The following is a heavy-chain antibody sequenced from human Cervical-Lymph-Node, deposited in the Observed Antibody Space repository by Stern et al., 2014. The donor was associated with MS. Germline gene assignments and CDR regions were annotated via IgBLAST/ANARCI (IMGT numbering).Heavy chain of an antibody. CDR3: ARISLGSGIDY. D-gene: IGHD1-26*01. CDR1: ENTFTGYY. Sequence: DQLVESGAEVKKPGASVKVTCKTSENTFTGYYIHWVRQAPGQGLELMGWINPNSGATNYAQRFQDRVSLTSDTSNSLAYMELDRLTSGDTAVYYCARISLGSGIDYWGQGSLVTVSS. CDR2: INPNSGAT. J-gene: IGHJ4*02. V-gene: IGHV1-2*02.